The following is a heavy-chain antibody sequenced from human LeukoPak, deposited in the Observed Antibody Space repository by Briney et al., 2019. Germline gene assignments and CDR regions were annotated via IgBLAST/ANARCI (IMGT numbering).Heavy chain of an antibody. V-gene: IGHV4-34*01. CDR3: ARGECGIDCPKYNWFDP. J-gene: IGHJ5*02. Sequence: SETLSLTCAVYGGSFSGYYWGWIRQPPGKGLEWIGSIYYSGSTYYNPSLKSRVTISIDTSKNQFSLKLSSVTAADTAVYYCARGECGIDCPKYNWFDPWGQGTLVTVSS. CDR2: IYYSGST. CDR1: GGSFSGYY. D-gene: IGHD2-21*02.